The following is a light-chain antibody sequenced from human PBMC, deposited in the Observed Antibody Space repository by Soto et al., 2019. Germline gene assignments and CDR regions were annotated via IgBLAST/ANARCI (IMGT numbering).Light chain of an antibody. CDR3: QQYANWPYT. CDR1: QSVSTN. Sequence: EIAMTQSPATLSVSPGESATLSCRASQSVSTNVAWFQQRPGQPPRLLIYGASGRATGIPAKFRGSGSGTEFTLTIGSLQSEDFAVYFCQQYANWPYTFAQGTNLEF. V-gene: IGKV3-15*01. J-gene: IGKJ2*01. CDR2: GAS.